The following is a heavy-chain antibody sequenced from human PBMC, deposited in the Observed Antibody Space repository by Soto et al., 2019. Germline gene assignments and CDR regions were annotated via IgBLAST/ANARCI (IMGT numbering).Heavy chain of an antibody. CDR1: GYTFTSYD. CDR3: ARAHYYDSSGDYPNFDY. J-gene: IGHJ4*02. D-gene: IGHD3-22*01. Sequence: QVQLVQSGAEVKKPGASVKVSCKASGYTFTSYDINWVRQATGQGLEWMGWMNPNSGNTGYAQKFQGRVTMTRNTSRSTADMELSSLRSEDTAVYYCARAHYYDSSGDYPNFDYWGQGTLVTVSS. V-gene: IGHV1-8*01. CDR2: MNPNSGNT.